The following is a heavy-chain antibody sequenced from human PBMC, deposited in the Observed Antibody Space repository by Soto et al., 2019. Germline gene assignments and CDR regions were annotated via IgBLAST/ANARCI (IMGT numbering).Heavy chain of an antibody. V-gene: IGHV3-7*03. CDR3: ARDGLLFSGPYRPSRFDY. CDR1: GFKFSDYW. CDR2: IKHDTSEA. Sequence: GGSLRLSCAASGFKFSDYWMSWVRQAPGKGLEWVGNIKHDTSEAHYADSVKGRFTITRDNIKNFLFLQMNGLRSDDTASYYCARDGLLFSGPYRPSRFDYWGLGTLVTVSS. D-gene: IGHD3-16*02. J-gene: IGHJ4*02.